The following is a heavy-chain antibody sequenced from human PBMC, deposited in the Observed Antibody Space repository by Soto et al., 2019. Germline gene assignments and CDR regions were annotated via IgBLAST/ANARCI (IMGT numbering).Heavy chain of an antibody. D-gene: IGHD6-13*01. Sequence: PGGSLRLSCAASGFTFSSYAMSWVRQAPGKGLEWVSAISGSGGSTYYADSVKGRFTISRDNSKNTLYLQMNSLRAEDTAVYYCAKPRGYSSSWYIGDEYFQHWGQGTLVTVSS. CDR1: GFTFSSYA. CDR3: AKPRGYSSSWYIGDEYFQH. CDR2: ISGSGGST. J-gene: IGHJ1*01. V-gene: IGHV3-23*01.